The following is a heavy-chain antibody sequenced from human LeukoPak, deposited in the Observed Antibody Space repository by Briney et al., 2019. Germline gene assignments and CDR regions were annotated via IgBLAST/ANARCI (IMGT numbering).Heavy chain of an antibody. V-gene: IGHV3-21*04. CDR3: ARDRPTGASRVFFVQ. J-gene: IGHJ4*02. D-gene: IGHD3-3*01. CDR2: MSSGGTYI. Sequence: GGSLRLSCAASGFTFSSYSMTWVRQAPGKGLEWVSSMSSGGTYIYYADSVRGRFTISRDNAKNSLYLLMNTLRAEDTAVYFCARDRPTGASRVFFVQWGQGTLVTVSS. CDR1: GFTFSSYS.